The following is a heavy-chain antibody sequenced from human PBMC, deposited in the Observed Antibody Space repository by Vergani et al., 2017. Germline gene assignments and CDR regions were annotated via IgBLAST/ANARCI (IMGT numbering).Heavy chain of an antibody. J-gene: IGHJ4*02. D-gene: IGHD6-13*01. V-gene: IGHV3-23*01. Sequence: EVQLLESGGGLVQPGGSLRLSCAASGFPFSSYAMSWVRQAPGKGLEWVSAISGSGGSTYYADSVEGRFTISRDNSKTTLYLQMNSLRAEDTAVYYCAKDGIAAAGKAVYFDYWGQGTLVTVSS. CDR2: ISGSGGST. CDR1: GFPFSSYA. CDR3: AKDGIAAAGKAVYFDY.